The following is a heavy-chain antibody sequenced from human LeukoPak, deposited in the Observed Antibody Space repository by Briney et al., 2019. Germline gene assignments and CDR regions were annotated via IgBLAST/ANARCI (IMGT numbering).Heavy chain of an antibody. CDR2: INSDGSST. V-gene: IGHV3-74*01. CDR1: GFTFSSYA. D-gene: IGHD2-15*01. CDR3: AKGGGTVVDY. Sequence: PGRSLRLSCAASGFTFSSYAMHWVRQAPGKGLVWVSRINSDGSSTSYADSVKGRFTISRDNAKNTLYLQMNSLRAEDTAVYYCAKGGGTVVDYWGQGTLLTVSS. J-gene: IGHJ4*02.